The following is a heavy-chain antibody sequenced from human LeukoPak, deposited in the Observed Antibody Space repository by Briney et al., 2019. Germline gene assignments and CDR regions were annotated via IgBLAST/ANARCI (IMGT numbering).Heavy chain of an antibody. CDR2: IKQDGSGK. CDR3: ARDPDQIVGANFDY. CDR1: GFTFRSYW. J-gene: IGHJ4*02. Sequence: GGSLRLSCAASGFTFRSYWMNWVRQAPGKGLEWVANIKQDGSGKYYVDSVKGRFTISRDNAKNSLYLQMNSLTAEDTAVYYCARDPDQIVGANFDYWGQGTLVTVSS. V-gene: IGHV3-7*01. D-gene: IGHD1-26*01.